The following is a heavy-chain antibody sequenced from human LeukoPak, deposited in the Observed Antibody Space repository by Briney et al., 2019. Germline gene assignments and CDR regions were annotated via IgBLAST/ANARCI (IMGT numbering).Heavy chain of an antibody. CDR3: AREAYYYYYMDV. Sequence: GGSLRLSCAASGFTFSSYSMNWVRQAPGKGLEWVSSVSSSSSYIYYADSVKGRFTISRDNAKNSLYLQMNSLRAEDTAVYYCAREAYYYYYMDVWGKGTTVTVSS. CDR2: VSSSSSYI. J-gene: IGHJ6*03. V-gene: IGHV3-21*01. CDR1: GFTFSSYS.